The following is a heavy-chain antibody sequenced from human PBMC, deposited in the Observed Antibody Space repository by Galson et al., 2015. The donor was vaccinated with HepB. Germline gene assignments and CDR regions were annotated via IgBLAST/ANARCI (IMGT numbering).Heavy chain of an antibody. D-gene: IGHD3-10*01. J-gene: IGHJ3*02. Sequence: SLRLSCAASGFTVSSNYMSWVRQAPGKGLEWVSVIYSGGSTYYADSVKGRFTISRDNSKNTLYLQMNSLRAEDTAVYYCATHHYLDAFDIWGQGTMVTVSP. CDR3: ATHHYLDAFDI. V-gene: IGHV3-53*01. CDR2: IYSGGST. CDR1: GFTVSSNY.